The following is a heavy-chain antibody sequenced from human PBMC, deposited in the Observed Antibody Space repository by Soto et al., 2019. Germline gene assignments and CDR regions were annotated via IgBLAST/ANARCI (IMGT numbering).Heavy chain of an antibody. J-gene: IGHJ4*02. V-gene: IGHV3-33*01. CDR1: GFTFSSYG. Sequence: QVQLVESGGGVVQHGRSLRLSCAASGFTFSSYGMHWDRQATGKGLECVAVIWYDGRNKYYADSVKGRFTISRDNSQNKLYLQMNSLRAEDTAVYYCARAQYSRSRRQAGPDYWGQGTLGTVSS. D-gene: IGHD6-6*01. CDR3: ARAQYSRSRRQAGPDY. CDR2: IWYDGRNK.